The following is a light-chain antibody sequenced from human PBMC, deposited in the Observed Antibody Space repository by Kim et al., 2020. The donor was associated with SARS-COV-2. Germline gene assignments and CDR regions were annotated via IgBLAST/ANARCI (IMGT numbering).Light chain of an antibody. Sequence: RVTISCTGSSSNIGAGYDVHWYQQLPGTAPKLLIYGNSNRPSGVPDRFSGSKSCTSASLAITGLQAEDEADYYCQSYDSSLSGYVFGTGTKVTVL. CDR1: SSNIGAGYD. CDR3: QSYDSSLSGYV. J-gene: IGLJ1*01. V-gene: IGLV1-40*01. CDR2: GNS.